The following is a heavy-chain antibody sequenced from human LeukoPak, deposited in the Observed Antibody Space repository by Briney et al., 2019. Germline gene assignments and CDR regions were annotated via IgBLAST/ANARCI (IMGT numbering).Heavy chain of an antibody. CDR1: GFTVSSNY. V-gene: IGHV3-66*01. CDR2: IYSGGST. CDR3: ARDSPRTGRYFDWLLFDY. D-gene: IGHD3-9*01. Sequence: GGSLRLSCAASGFTVSSNYMSWVRQAPGKGLEWVSVIYSGGSTYYADSVKGRFTISRDNSKNTLYPQMNSLRAEDTAVYYCARDSPRTGRYFDWLLFDYWGQGTLVTVSS. J-gene: IGHJ4*02.